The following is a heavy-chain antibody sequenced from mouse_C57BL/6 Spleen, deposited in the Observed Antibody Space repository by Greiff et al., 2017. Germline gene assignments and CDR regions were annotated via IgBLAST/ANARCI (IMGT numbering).Heavy chain of an antibody. D-gene: IGHD4-1*02. CDR2: IDPETGGT. V-gene: IGHV1-15*01. J-gene: IGHJ2*01. CDR3: TRNFNWDYFDY. CDR1: GYTFTDYE. Sequence: VQLQQSGAELVRPGASVTLSCKASGYTFTDYEMHWVKQTPVHGLEWIGAIDPETGGTAYNQKFKGKAILTADKSSSTAYIELRSLTSEDSAVYYCTRNFNWDYFDYWGQGTTLTVSS.